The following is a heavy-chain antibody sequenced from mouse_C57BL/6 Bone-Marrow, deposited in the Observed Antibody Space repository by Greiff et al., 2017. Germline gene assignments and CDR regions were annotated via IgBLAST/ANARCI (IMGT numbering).Heavy chain of an antibody. J-gene: IGHJ1*03. D-gene: IGHD2-4*01. CDR2: INPGSGGT. V-gene: IGHV1-54*01. Sequence: QVQLKESGAELVRPGTSVKVSCKASGYAFTNYLIEWVKQRPGQGLEWIGVINPGSGGTNYNEKFKGKATLTADKSSSTAYMQLSSLTSEDSAVYFCARNDYEGYFDVWGTGTTVTVSS. CDR1: GYAFTNYL. CDR3: ARNDYEGYFDV.